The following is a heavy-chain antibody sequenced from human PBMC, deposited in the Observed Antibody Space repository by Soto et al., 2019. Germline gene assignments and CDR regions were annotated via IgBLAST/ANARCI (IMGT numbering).Heavy chain of an antibody. CDR1: GFTFDDYA. J-gene: IGHJ6*02. Sequence: SLRLSCAASGFTFDDYAMHWVRQAPGKGLEWVSGISWNSGSIGYSDSVKGRFTIFRDNAKNYLYLQMNSLRAEDTALYYCAKELDPHYYCSGSRVHYYYYYGMDVWGQGTTVTVSS. V-gene: IGHV3-9*01. CDR3: AKELDPHYYCSGSRVHYYYYYGMDV. D-gene: IGHD3-10*01. CDR2: ISWNSGSI.